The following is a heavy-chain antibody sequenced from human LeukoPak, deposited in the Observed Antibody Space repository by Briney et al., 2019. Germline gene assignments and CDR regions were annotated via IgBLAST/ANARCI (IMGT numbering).Heavy chain of an antibody. V-gene: IGHV1-69*01. CDR1: GGTFSSYA. CDR2: IIPIFGTA. CDR3: ASYGLGYDSSGYYNY. J-gene: IGHJ4*02. D-gene: IGHD3-22*01. Sequence: ASVKVSCKASGGTFSSYAISWVRQAPGQGLEWMGGIIPIFGTANYAQKFQGRVTITADESTSTAYMELSSLRSEDTAVYYCASYGLGYDSSGYYNYWGRGTLVTVSS.